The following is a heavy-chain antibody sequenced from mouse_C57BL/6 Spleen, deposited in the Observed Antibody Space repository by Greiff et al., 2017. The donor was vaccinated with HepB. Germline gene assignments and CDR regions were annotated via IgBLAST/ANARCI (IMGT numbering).Heavy chain of an antibody. CDR2: IDPSDSYT. Sequence: QVQLQQPGAELVLPGDSVKLSCTASGYTFTSYWMHWVKQRPGQGLEWIGEIDPSDSYTKYNQKFKGKSTLTVDKSSSTAYMQLSSLTSEDSAVYYCARRDGYSDYWGQGTTLTVSS. J-gene: IGHJ2*01. D-gene: IGHD2-3*01. V-gene: IGHV1-69*01. CDR3: ARRDGYSDY. CDR1: GYTFTSYW.